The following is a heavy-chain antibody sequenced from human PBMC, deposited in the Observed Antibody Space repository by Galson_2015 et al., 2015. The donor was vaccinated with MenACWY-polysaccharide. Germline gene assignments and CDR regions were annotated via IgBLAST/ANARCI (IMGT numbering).Heavy chain of an antibody. D-gene: IGHD2-2*03. Sequence: SLRLSCAASGFTFSNYAMSWVRQAPGKGLEWVSGITNSGGNTYYADSVKGRFTISRDNSKNTLYLQMNSLRAEDTAVYYCAKRMDRHPGDVWGQGTTVTVSS. J-gene: IGHJ6*02. CDR3: AKRMDRHPGDV. CDR1: GFTFSNYA. CDR2: ITNSGGNT. V-gene: IGHV3-23*01.